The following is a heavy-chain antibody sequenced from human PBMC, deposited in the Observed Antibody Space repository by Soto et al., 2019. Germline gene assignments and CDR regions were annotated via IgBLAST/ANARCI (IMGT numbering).Heavy chain of an antibody. V-gene: IGHV3-53*01. J-gene: IGHJ3*01. Sequence: PGGSLRLSCAASGFTLSRCYIKWVRQPPGNGLEWVSVLYIGWSTYYADSVKGRFTISRDNSKNTLYLQMNSLRDEDTAVYYLARGSGEEKGDSFDCWGPGTMGTVSS. CDR3: ARGSGEEKGDSFDC. D-gene: IGHD3-3*01. CDR2: LYIGWST. CDR1: GFTLSRCY.